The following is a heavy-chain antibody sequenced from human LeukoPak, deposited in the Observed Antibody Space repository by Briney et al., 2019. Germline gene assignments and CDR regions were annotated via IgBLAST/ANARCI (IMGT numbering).Heavy chain of an antibody. CDR1: GFTFSSYW. J-gene: IGHJ4*02. V-gene: IGHV3-74*01. D-gene: IGHD1-26*01. CDR3: ARVGSGSYHFDY. Sequence: GGSLRLSCAASGFTFSSYWMHWVRQAPGKGLVWVSRIKTDGSSTSYADSVKGRFTISRDNAKNTLYLQMYSLRAEDTAVYYCARVGSGSYHFDYWGQGTLVTVSS. CDR2: IKTDGSST.